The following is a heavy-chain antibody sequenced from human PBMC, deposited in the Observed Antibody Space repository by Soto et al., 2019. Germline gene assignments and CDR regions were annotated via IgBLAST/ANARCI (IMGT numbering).Heavy chain of an antibody. CDR3: ASVSGSYSGWFDP. D-gene: IGHD1-26*01. CDR1: GGSISSYY. V-gene: IGHV4-59*01. Sequence: PSETLSLTCTVSGGSISSYYWSWIRQPPGKGLEWIGYIYYSGSTNYNPSLKSRVTISVDTSKNQFSLKLSSVTAADTAVYYCASVSGSYSGWFDPWGQGTLVTVSS. CDR2: IYYSGST. J-gene: IGHJ5*02.